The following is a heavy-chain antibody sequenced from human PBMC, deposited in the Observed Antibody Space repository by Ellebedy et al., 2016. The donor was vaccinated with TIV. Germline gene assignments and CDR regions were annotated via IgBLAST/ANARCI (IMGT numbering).Heavy chain of an antibody. D-gene: IGHD2-2*01. Sequence: AASVKVSCKASGVTFKKYAISWVRQAPGQGLEWMGGIIPMFGTVSYAPKFQGRVTITADESTTTAYMELTRLRSEDTAVYYCAREQSPEYAPYGMDVWGQGTTVTVSS. CDR1: GVTFKKYA. J-gene: IGHJ6*02. CDR2: IIPMFGTV. CDR3: AREQSPEYAPYGMDV. V-gene: IGHV1-69*13.